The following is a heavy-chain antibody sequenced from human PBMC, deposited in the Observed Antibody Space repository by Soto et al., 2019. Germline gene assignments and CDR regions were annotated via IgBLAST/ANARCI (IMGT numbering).Heavy chain of an antibody. Sequence: PXESLKISWKSSRYSFTSYWIAWVRQMPGKGLEWMGIIYPGDSDTRYSPSFQGQVTISVDKSISTAYLQWSSLKASDTAIYYCAKRGKESPRSFWFEQWGQGTLVTVFS. CDR2: IYPGDSDT. CDR1: RYSFTSYW. D-gene: IGHD3-16*01. J-gene: IGHJ5*02. V-gene: IGHV5-51*01. CDR3: AKRGKESPRSFWFEQ.